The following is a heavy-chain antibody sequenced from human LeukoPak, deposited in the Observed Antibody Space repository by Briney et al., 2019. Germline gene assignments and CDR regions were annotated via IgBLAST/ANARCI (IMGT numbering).Heavy chain of an antibody. Sequence: SVKVSCKASGGTFSSYAISWVRQAPGQGLEWMGRIIPILGIANYAQKFQGRVTMTRDTSTSTVYMELSSLRSEDTAVYYCARDVRLWSHYGMDVWGQGTTVTVSS. CDR3: ARDVRLWSHYGMDV. V-gene: IGHV1-69*04. CDR2: IIPILGIA. D-gene: IGHD5-18*01. CDR1: GGTFSSYA. J-gene: IGHJ6*02.